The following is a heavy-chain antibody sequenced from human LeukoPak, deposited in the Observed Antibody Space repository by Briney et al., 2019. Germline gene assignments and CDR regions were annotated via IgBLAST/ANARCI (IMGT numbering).Heavy chain of an antibody. CDR2: IDHSGST. D-gene: IGHD3-22*01. CDR1: GGSFSGYY. CDR3: ARGSVDYYDSSGYYYGWFDP. V-gene: IGHV4-34*01. Sequence: PSETLSLTCAVYGGSFSGYYWSWIRQPPGKGLELIGEIDHSGSTNYNPSLKSRVTISVDTSKNQFSLKLSSVTAADTAVYYCARGSVDYYDSSGYYYGWFDPWGQGSLVTVSS. J-gene: IGHJ5*02.